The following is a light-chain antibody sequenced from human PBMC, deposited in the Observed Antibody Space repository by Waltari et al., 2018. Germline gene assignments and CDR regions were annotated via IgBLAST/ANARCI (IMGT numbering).Light chain of an antibody. V-gene: IGKV3-15*01. CDR2: GAS. J-gene: IGKJ1*01. Sequence: EIVMTQSPATLSVSPGERVPLSCRASQRVSDNLAWYQQKPGQAPRLLIYGASTRATGIPARFSGSGSGTEFTLTISSLQSEDFAVYYCQQYNNWPPWTFGQGTKVEIK. CDR1: QRVSDN. CDR3: QQYNNWPPWT.